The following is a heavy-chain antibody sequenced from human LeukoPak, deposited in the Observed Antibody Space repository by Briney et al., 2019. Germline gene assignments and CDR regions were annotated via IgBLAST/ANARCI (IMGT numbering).Heavy chain of an antibody. CDR1: GFTLSDYH. Sequence: GGSLRLSCAASGFTLSDYHMNWVRQAPGKGLEWLSSVTTISHYIYYAGAVRGRFTISRDNAKNSLYLQMNSLRGEDTAVYYCARSGGPGTYHQLRYNWFDPWGQGTLVTVSS. D-gene: IGHD3-10*01. CDR3: ARSGGPGTYHQLRYNWFDP. CDR2: VTTISHYI. J-gene: IGHJ5*02. V-gene: IGHV3-21*01.